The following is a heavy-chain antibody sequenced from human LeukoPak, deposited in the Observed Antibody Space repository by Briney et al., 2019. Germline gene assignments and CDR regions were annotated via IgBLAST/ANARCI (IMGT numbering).Heavy chain of an antibody. CDR2: IKTKTDGETT. CDR1: GFTFSSYA. V-gene: IGHV3-15*01. J-gene: IGHJ4*02. Sequence: GGSLRLSCAASGFTFSSYAMSWVRQAPGQGLEWVARIKTKTDGETTEYAAPVKGRFTISRDDSKNTLYLQMNSLKTEDTAVYYCTTDYYDYVWGSYRPDYWGQGTLVTVSS. CDR3: TTDYYDYVWGSYRPDY. D-gene: IGHD3-16*02.